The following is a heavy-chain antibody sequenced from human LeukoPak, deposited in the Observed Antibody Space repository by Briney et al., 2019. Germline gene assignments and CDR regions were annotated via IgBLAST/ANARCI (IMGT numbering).Heavy chain of an antibody. CDR3: ARAYSGSYPPYYFDN. D-gene: IGHD1-26*01. J-gene: IGHJ4*02. CDR1: GFTFSSYS. V-gene: IGHV3-48*04. Sequence: PGGSLRLSCAASGFTFSSYSMNWVRQAPGQGLEWLSYISSGSSTIYYADSVKGRFSISRDNAKNSLYLQMNSLRAEDTAVYYCARAYSGSYPPYYFDNWGQGTLVPVSS. CDR2: ISSGSSTI.